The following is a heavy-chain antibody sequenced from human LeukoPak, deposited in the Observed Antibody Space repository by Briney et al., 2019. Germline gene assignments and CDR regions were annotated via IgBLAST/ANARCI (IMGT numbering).Heavy chain of an antibody. CDR2: ISYDGSNK. V-gene: IGHV3-30*18. CDR3: AKDRQVRDSGDYIFPAAFDI. J-gene: IGHJ3*02. Sequence: GGSLRLSCAASGFTFRNYGMHWVRQAPGKGLEWVTVISYDGSNKYYADSVKGRFTISRDNSKNTLYLQMNSLRAEDTAVYYCAKDRQVRDSGDYIFPAAFDIWGQGTMVTVSS. D-gene: IGHD4-17*01. CDR1: GFTFRNYG.